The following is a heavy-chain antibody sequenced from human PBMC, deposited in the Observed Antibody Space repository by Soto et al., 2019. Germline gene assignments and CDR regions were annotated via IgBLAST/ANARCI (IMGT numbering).Heavy chain of an antibody. D-gene: IGHD2-15*01. V-gene: IGHV1-69*13. CDR2: IIPIFGTA. J-gene: IGHJ4*02. CDR1: GGTFSSYA. Sequence: GASVKVSCKASGGTFSSYAISWVRQAPGQGLEWMGGIIPIFGTANYAQKFQGRVTITADESTSTAYMELSGLRSEDTAVYYCARPGSDGGYPFDYWGQGTLVTVSS. CDR3: ARPGSDGGYPFDY.